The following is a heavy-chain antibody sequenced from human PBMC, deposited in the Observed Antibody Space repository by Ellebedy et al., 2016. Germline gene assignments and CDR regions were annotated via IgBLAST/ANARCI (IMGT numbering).Heavy chain of an antibody. CDR1: GFTFSSYS. D-gene: IGHD5-24*01. CDR2: ISSSSSTI. CDR3: ARDGEGYNQDFDY. Sequence: GESLKISCAASGFTFSSYSMNWVRQAPGKGLEWVSYISSSSSTIYYADSVKGRFTISRDNAKNSLYLQMNSLRAEDTAVYYCARDGEGYNQDFDYWGQGTLVTVSS. V-gene: IGHV3-48*01. J-gene: IGHJ4*02.